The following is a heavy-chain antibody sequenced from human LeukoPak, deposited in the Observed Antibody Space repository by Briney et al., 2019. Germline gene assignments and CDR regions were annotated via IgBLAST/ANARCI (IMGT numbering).Heavy chain of an antibody. J-gene: IGHJ4*02. CDR3: ARGLEGSGRPFDY. V-gene: IGHV4-34*01. Sequence: SETLSLTCAVYGGSFSGYYWSWIRQPPGKGLEWIGEINHSGSTNYDPSLKSRVTISVDTSKNQFSLKLSSVTAADTAVYYCARGLEGSGRPFDYWGQGTLVTVSS. CDR2: INHSGST. D-gene: IGHD6-19*01. CDR1: GGSFSGYY.